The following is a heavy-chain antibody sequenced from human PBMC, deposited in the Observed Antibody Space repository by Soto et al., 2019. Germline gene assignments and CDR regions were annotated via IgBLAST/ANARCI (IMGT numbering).Heavy chain of an antibody. CDR3: ARAEAEGGTYYYYGMDV. Sequence: ASVKVSCKASGYTFTSYAMHWVRQAPGQRLEWMGWINAGNGNTKYSQKFQGRVTITRDTSASTAYMELSSLRSEDMAVYYCARAEAEGGTYYYYGMDVWGQGTTVTVSS. CDR2: INAGNGNT. D-gene: IGHD1-26*01. CDR1: GYTFTSYA. J-gene: IGHJ6*02. V-gene: IGHV1-3*01.